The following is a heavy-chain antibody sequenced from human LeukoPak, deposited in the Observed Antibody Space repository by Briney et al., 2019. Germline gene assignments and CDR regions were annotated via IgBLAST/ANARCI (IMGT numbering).Heavy chain of an antibody. V-gene: IGHV3-11*04. CDR3: TRHHTDGYNFWY. J-gene: IGHJ4*02. CDR2: ISSSGRTI. Sequence: GGSLRLSCAASGFTFSVYYMSWVRQAPGKGLEWLSYISSSGRTIYYADSVKGRFTVSRDNAQNSLYLQMYSLRAEDTAVYYCTRHHTDGYNFWYWGPGALVTVSS. D-gene: IGHD5-24*01. CDR1: GFTFSVYY.